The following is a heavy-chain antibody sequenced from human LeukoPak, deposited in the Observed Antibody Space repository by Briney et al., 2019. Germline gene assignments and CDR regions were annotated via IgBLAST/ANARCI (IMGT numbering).Heavy chain of an antibody. V-gene: IGHV3-48*03. J-gene: IGHJ4*02. D-gene: IGHD3-22*01. Sequence: GGSLRLSCAASGFTFSSYEMNWVRQAPGKGLEGVSYISSSSGPIYYADSVKGRFTISRDNAKNSLYLQMNSLRAEDTAVYYCARDGNYYDSSGYSYVYFDYWGQGTLVTVSS. CDR1: GFTFSSYE. CDR3: ARDGNYYDSSGYSYVYFDY. CDR2: ISSSSGPI.